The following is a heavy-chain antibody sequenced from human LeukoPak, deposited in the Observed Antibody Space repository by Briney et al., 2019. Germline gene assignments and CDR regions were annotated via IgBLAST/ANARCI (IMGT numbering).Heavy chain of an antibody. CDR2: ISGSGGST. CDR1: GFTFSSYA. CDR3: AKELKLERRWSQLYYYYGMDV. Sequence: PGGSLRLSCAASGFTFSSYAMSWVRQAPGKGLEWVSAISGSGGSTYYADSVKGRFTISRDNSKNTLYLQMNSLRAEDTAVYYCAKELKLERRWSQLYYYYGMDVWGQGTTVTVSS. J-gene: IGHJ6*02. D-gene: IGHD1-1*01. V-gene: IGHV3-23*01.